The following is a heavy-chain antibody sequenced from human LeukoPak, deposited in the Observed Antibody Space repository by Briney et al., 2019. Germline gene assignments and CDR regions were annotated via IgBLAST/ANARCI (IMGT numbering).Heavy chain of an antibody. Sequence: GGSLRLSCAASGFTFSNAWMSWVRQAPGKGLEWVGRIKSKTDGGTTDYAAPVKGRFTISGDDSKNTLYLQMHSLKTEDTAVYYCTTDPLIQLWLPDASDIWGQGTMVTVSS. CDR1: GFTFSNAW. V-gene: IGHV3-15*01. D-gene: IGHD5-18*01. J-gene: IGHJ3*02. CDR2: IKSKTDGGTT. CDR3: TTDPLIQLWLPDASDI.